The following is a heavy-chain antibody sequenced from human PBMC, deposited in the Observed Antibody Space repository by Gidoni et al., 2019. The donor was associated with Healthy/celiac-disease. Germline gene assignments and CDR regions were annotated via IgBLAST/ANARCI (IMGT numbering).Heavy chain of an antibody. CDR2: INHSGST. CDR1: GGSFRGYY. Sequence: QVQLQQWGAGLLKPSETLSLTCAVYGGSFRGYYWSLIRQPPGKGLEWIGEINHSGSTNYNPSLKSRVTISVDTSKNQFSLKLSSVTAADTAVYYCARGGSYSSSPTGWFDPWGQGTLVTVSS. J-gene: IGHJ5*02. CDR3: ARGGSYSSSPTGWFDP. D-gene: IGHD6-13*01. V-gene: IGHV4-34*01.